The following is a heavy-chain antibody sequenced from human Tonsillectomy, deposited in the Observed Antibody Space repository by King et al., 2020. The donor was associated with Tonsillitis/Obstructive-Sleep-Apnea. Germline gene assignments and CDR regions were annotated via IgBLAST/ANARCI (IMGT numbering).Heavy chain of an antibody. CDR1: GFTFSSIA. V-gene: IGHV3-30*01. D-gene: IGHD4-17*01. CDR3: VRNPYGDYYFDC. Sequence: QLVQSGGGVVQPGRSLRLSCAASGFTFSSIAMHWVRQAPGKGLEWVSVISYHGNNKYYAASVRGRFTVSRDNSKHTLYLQMDSLRDEDTAVYYCVRNPYGDYYFDCWGQGTLVTVSS. CDR2: ISYHGNNK. J-gene: IGHJ4*02.